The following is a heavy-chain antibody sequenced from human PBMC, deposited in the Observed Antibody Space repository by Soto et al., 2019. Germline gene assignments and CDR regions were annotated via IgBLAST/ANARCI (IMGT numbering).Heavy chain of an antibody. CDR2: INHSGST. Sequence: TLSLTCAVYGGSFSGYYWSWIRQPPGKGLEWIGEINHSGSTNYNPSLKSRVTISVDTSKNQFSLKLSSVTAADTAVYYCARRGGYYDSSGYYYYYYYGMDVWGQGTTVTVSS. J-gene: IGHJ6*02. V-gene: IGHV4-34*01. D-gene: IGHD3-22*01. CDR3: ARRGGYYDSSGYYYYYYYGMDV. CDR1: GGSFSGYY.